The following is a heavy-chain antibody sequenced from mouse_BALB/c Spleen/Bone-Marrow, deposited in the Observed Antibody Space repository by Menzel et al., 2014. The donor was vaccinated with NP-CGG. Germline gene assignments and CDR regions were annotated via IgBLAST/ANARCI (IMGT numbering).Heavy chain of an antibody. CDR2: ISGGGSYT. CDR1: GFTFSNYG. Sequence: EVMLVESGGGLVKSGGSLKLSCAASGFTFSNYGMSWGRQTPEKRLEWVATISGGGSYTFYSDSVKGRFTISRDNAKNNLYLQLSSLRSEDTAVYYCARHAYYDQTEVSFIYWGQGTLVTVSA. V-gene: IGHV5-9-2*01. J-gene: IGHJ3*01. D-gene: IGHD2-4*01. CDR3: ARHAYYDQTEVSFIY.